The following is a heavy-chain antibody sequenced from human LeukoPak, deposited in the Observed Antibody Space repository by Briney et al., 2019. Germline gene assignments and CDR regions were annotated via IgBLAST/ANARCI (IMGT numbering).Heavy chain of an antibody. CDR2: ISGSGGNT. D-gene: IGHD4-17*01. Sequence: PGGSLRLSCAASGFTFSSYSMNWVRQAPGKGLEWVSDISGSGGNTHYAGSVKGRFTISRDNSKNTLYLQMNSLRAEDTAIYYCAKERITTTAFDYWGQGTLVTVSS. CDR3: AKERITTTAFDY. CDR1: GFTFSSYS. J-gene: IGHJ4*02. V-gene: IGHV3-23*01.